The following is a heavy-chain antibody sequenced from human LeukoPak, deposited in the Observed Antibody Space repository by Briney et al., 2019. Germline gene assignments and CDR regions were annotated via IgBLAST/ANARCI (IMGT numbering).Heavy chain of an antibody. Sequence: GGSLRLSCTVSGFTFGDYAINWVRQAPGKGLEWVGFVRSKAFGETAEYAASVKGRFTISRDDSKSIAYLQMNSLKTEDTAVYYCTRDRGSSTLGDYWGQGTLVTVSS. CDR1: GFTFGDYA. D-gene: IGHD7-27*01. CDR2: VRSKAFGETA. V-gene: IGHV3-49*04. J-gene: IGHJ4*02. CDR3: TRDRGSSTLGDY.